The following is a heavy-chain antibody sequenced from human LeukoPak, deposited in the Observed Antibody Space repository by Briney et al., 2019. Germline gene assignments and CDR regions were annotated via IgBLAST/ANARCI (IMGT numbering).Heavy chain of an antibody. CDR2: IGTAGDT. CDR3: ARVSAPLDAFDI. CDR1: GFTFSSYD. D-gene: IGHD3-3*02. Sequence: GGSLRLSCAASGFTFSSYDMHWVRQATGKGLEWVSAIGTAGDTYYPGSVKGRFTISRENAKNSLYLQMNSLRAGDTAVYYCARVSAPLDAFDIWGQGTMVTVSS. J-gene: IGHJ3*02. V-gene: IGHV3-13*01.